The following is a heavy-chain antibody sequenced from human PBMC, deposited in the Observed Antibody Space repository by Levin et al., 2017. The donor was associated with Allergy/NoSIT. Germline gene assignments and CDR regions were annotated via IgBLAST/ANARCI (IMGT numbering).Heavy chain of an antibody. D-gene: IGHD3-22*01. CDR2: IYYSGST. J-gene: IGHJ3*02. Sequence: PSETLSLTCTVSGGSISSYYWSWIRQPPGKGLEWIGYIYYSGSTNYNPSLKSRVTISVDTSKNQFSLKLSSVTAADTAVYYCARTAEGVLSGYYHEGAFDIWGQGTMVTVSS. CDR3: ARTAEGVLSGYYHEGAFDI. CDR1: GGSISSYY. V-gene: IGHV4-59*01.